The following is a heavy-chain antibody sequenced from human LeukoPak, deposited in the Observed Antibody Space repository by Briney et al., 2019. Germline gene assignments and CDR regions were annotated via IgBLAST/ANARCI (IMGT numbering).Heavy chain of an antibody. D-gene: IGHD3-9*01. V-gene: IGHV1-46*01. CDR2: INPSGGST. Sequence: ASVKVSSKTFGYTFTSYYVHWVRQAPGQGLEWMGIINPSGGSTTYAQKFQGRLTMTSDTSTSTVYMELSSLRSEDTAVYYCARSSAYYNEADMWGQGTMVTVSS. J-gene: IGHJ3*02. CDR1: GYTFTSYY. CDR3: ARSSAYYNEADM.